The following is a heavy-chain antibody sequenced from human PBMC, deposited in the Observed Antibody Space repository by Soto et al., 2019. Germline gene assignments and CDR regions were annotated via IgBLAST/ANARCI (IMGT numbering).Heavy chain of an antibody. CDR3: AKGRSYYYYYGVYV. CDR1: GFTFSSCA. Sequence: EVQLLESGGGLVQPGGSLRLSCAASGFTFSSCAMGWVRQAPGKGLEWVSGIIDSGGSTYYADSVKGRFTISRDNSKSTLYLKMNSLRAEDTALYYCAKGRSYYYYYGVYVWGQGTTVTVSS. CDR2: IIDSGGST. V-gene: IGHV3-23*01. J-gene: IGHJ6*02.